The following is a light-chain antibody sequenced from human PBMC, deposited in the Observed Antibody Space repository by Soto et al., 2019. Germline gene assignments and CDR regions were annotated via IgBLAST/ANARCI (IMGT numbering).Light chain of an antibody. CDR3: QQYSAWPLT. CDR2: GAS. CDR1: QSIRSN. J-gene: IGKJ4*01. V-gene: IGKV3-15*01. Sequence: EIVMTQSPVTLSVSPGERATLSCRASQSIRSNLLAWYQQKPGQAPRLLIYGASTRATGIPARFSGSGSGTEFTLTISSLQSEDLADYYCQQYSAWPLTFGGGTKVEIK.